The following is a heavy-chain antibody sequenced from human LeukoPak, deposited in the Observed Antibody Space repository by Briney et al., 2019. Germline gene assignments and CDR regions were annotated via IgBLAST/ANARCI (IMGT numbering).Heavy chain of an antibody. CDR2: IIPILGIA. Sequence: ASVKVSCKASGGTFSSYAISWVRQAPGQGLEWMGRIIPILGIANYAQKFQGRVTITADESTSTAYMELSSLRSEDTAVYYCARTYSSGWYGWGQGTLVTVSS. V-gene: IGHV1-69*04. CDR1: GGTFSSYA. J-gene: IGHJ4*02. CDR3: ARTYSSGWYG. D-gene: IGHD6-19*01.